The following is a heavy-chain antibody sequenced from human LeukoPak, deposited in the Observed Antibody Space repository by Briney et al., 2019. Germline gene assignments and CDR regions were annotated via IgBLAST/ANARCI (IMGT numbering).Heavy chain of an antibody. J-gene: IGHJ4*02. D-gene: IGHD6-6*01. Sequence: PGGSLRLSCVASGFNFNNYWMTWGRQAPGKGLEWVANIKQDGSVIYYAGSVRGRFTISRDNVRNSVYLQMNSLRAEDTAVYYCARIGYSSSSFDYWGQGILVTVSS. CDR3: ARIGYSSSSFDY. V-gene: IGHV3-7*01. CDR1: GFNFNNYW. CDR2: IKQDGSVI.